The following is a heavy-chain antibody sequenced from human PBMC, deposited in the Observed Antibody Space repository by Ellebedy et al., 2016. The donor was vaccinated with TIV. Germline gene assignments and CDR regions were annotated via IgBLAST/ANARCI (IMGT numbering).Heavy chain of an antibody. Sequence: GESLMISCAASGFNIIDYDMDWVRQAPGKGLEWVANIKQDGSEKWYVDSVKGRFTISRDNAKNSLYLQMSSLRAEDTAVYYCARDQGWAYPGSTRFDYWGQGTLVTVSS. CDR1: GFNIIDYD. CDR3: ARDQGWAYPGSTRFDY. CDR2: IKQDGSEK. V-gene: IGHV3-7*01. D-gene: IGHD3-10*01. J-gene: IGHJ4*03.